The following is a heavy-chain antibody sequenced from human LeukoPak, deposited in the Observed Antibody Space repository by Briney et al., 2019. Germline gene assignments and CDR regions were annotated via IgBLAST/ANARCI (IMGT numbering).Heavy chain of an antibody. J-gene: IGHJ4*02. CDR2: IYYSGNT. CDR1: GGSINNSVNY. D-gene: IGHD4-17*01. Sequence: PSETLSLTCTVSGGSINNSVNYWNWIRQPPGKGLEWIGYIYYSGNTYYNPSLKSRVTISVDTSKNQFSLKLNSVTAADTAVYYCARMKEVGDYVDYWGRGTLVTVSS. V-gene: IGHV4-30-4*01. CDR3: ARMKEVGDYVDY.